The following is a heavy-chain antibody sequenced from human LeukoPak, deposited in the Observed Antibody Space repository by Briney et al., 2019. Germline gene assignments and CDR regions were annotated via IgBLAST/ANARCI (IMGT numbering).Heavy chain of an antibody. CDR2: INHSGST. V-gene: IGHV4-34*01. D-gene: IGHD6-13*01. Sequence: SETLSLTCAVYGGSFSGYYWSWIRQPPGKGLEWIGEINHSGSTNYNPSLKSRVTISVDTSKNQFSLKLSSVTAADTAVYYCARSTASSWFHGWLDPWGQGTLVTVSS. CDR3: ARSTASSWFHGWLDP. J-gene: IGHJ5*02. CDR1: GGSFSGYY.